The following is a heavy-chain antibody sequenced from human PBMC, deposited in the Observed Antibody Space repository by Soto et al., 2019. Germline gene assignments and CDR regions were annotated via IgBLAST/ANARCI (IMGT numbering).Heavy chain of an antibody. CDR2: IDTAGGGT. V-gene: IGHV3-74*01. CDR3: ATVLDV. CDR1: GFTFRSHR. J-gene: IGHJ4*02. Sequence: DVHLLESGGGLVQPGGSLRVSCAASGFTFRSHRIHWVRQAPGKGLEWVSRIDTAGGGTSYADSVKGRFTISTDNAENTVYLQRNGLRVEDTAVYYCATVLDVWGQGTLVTVSS. D-gene: IGHD4-17*01.